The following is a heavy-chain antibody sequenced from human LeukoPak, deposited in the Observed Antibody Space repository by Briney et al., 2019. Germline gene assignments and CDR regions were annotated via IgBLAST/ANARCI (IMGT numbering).Heavy chain of an antibody. D-gene: IGHD6-19*01. V-gene: IGHV3-33*06. CDR1: GFNFSSYG. Sequence: GRSLRLSCEASGFNFSSYGMHWVRQAPGKGLEWVGVIWYDGTNKQYADSVKGRFTISRDNSKNTLYLLMNSLRAEDTAVYYCAKDEWLVRRFDYWGQGTLVTVSS. J-gene: IGHJ4*02. CDR2: IWYDGTNK. CDR3: AKDEWLVRRFDY.